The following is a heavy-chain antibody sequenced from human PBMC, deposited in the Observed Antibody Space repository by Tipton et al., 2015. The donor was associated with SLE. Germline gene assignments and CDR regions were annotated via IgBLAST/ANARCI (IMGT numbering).Heavy chain of an antibody. CDR2: ISSSSSYI. J-gene: IGHJ5*02. D-gene: IGHD3-10*01. Sequence: SLRLSCAASGFTFSSYSMNWVRQAPGKGLEWVSSISSSSSYIHYADSVKGRFTISRDNAKNSLYLQMNSLRVEDTAVYFCAGDDYASGITWGQGTLVTVSS. V-gene: IGHV3-21*03. CDR1: GFTFSSYS. CDR3: AGDDYASGIT.